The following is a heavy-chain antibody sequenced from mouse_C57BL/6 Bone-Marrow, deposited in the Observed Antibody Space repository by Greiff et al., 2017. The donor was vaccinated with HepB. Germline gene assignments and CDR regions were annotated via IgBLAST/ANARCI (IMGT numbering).Heavy chain of an antibody. Sequence: EVQLQESGGGLVKPGGSLKLSCAASGFTFSSYAMSLVRQTPEKRLEWVATISDGGSYTYYPDNVKGRFTISRDNAKNNLYLQMSHLKSEDTAMYYCARANASSPHYYAMDYWGQGTSVTVSS. J-gene: IGHJ4*01. D-gene: IGHD1-1*01. V-gene: IGHV5-4*01. CDR2: ISDGGSYT. CDR3: ARANASSPHYYAMDY. CDR1: GFTFSSYA.